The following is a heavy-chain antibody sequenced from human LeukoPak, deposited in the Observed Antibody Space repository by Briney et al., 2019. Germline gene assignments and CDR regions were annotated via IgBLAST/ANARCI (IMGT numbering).Heavy chain of an antibody. CDR1: GFSFDAYT. V-gene: IGHV3-64*01. J-gene: IGHJ6*02. Sequence: GGSLRLSCAASGFSFDAYTMHWVRQAPGKGLEYVSAISSNGGSTYYANSVRGRFTISRDNSKNTLYLQMNSLRAEDTAVYYCARDFCSSTSCYPKYGMDVWGQGTTVTVSS. CDR3: ARDFCSSTSCYPKYGMDV. CDR2: ISSNGGST. D-gene: IGHD2-2*01.